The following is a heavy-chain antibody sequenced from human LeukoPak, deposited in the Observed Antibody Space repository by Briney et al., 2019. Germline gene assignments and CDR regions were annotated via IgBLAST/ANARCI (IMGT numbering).Heavy chain of an antibody. CDR1: GFTVSSNY. Sequence: GGSLRLSCAASGFTVSSNYMSWVRQAPGKGLEWVSVIYSGGSTYYADSVKGRFTISRDNSKNTLYLQMNSLRAEDTAVYYCARDRDCSSTSCFNAFDIWGQGTVVTVSS. D-gene: IGHD2-2*01. V-gene: IGHV3-66*01. J-gene: IGHJ3*02. CDR2: IYSGGST. CDR3: ARDRDCSSTSCFNAFDI.